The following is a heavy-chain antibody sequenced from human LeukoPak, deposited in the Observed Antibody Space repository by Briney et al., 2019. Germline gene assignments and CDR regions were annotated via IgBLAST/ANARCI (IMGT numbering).Heavy chain of an antibody. CDR2: MNPNSGNT. Sequence: ASVKVSCKASGYTFTSYDINWVRQATGQGLEWMGWMNPNSGNTGYAQKFQGRVTITRNTSISTAYMELSSLRSEDTAVYYCARVNRRASGFGEAYYYYYYMDVWGKGTTVTVSS. CDR3: ARVNRRASGFGEAYYYYYYMDV. CDR1: GYTFTSYD. J-gene: IGHJ6*03. V-gene: IGHV1-8*03. D-gene: IGHD3-10*01.